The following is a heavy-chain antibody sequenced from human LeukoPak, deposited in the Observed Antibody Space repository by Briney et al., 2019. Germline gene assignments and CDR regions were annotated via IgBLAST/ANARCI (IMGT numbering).Heavy chain of an antibody. V-gene: IGHV3-23*01. CDR2: ISGSGGST. CDR3: AKDDFKEDTGPEYFQH. CDR1: GFTFSSYA. Sequence: PGGSLRLSCAASGFTFSSYAMSWVRQAPEKGLEWVSAISGSGGSTYYADSVKGRFTISRDNSKNTLYLQMNSLRAEDTAVYYCAKDDFKEDTGPEYFQHWGQGTLVTVSS. D-gene: IGHD5-18*01. J-gene: IGHJ1*01.